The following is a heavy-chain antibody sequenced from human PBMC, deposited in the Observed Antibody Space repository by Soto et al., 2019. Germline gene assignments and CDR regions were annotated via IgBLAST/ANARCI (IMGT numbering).Heavy chain of an antibody. CDR3: ARLSIAAALYFFDY. CDR2: IYYSGST. J-gene: IGHJ4*02. V-gene: IGHV4-39*01. CDR1: GGSISSSSYY. Sequence: PSETLSLTCTVSGGSISSSSYYWGWIRQPPGKGLEWIGSIYYSGSTYYNPSLKSRVTISVDTSKNQFSLKLSSVTAADTAVYYCARLSIAAALYFFDYWGQGTLVTVSS. D-gene: IGHD6-13*01.